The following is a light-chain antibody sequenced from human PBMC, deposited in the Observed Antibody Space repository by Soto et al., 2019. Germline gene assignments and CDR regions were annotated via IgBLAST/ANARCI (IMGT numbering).Light chain of an antibody. CDR3: SQYDNWPRT. CDR1: QSVSSN. V-gene: IGKV3-15*01. CDR2: GAS. Sequence: MMIAQAPTAVTITPGERATLSCRASQSVSSNLAWYQQKPGQAPRLLIYGASTRATGIPARFSGSGSGTEFTITVSTLYPELFPLYSGSQYDNWPRTFGQGTKVDIK. J-gene: IGKJ1*01.